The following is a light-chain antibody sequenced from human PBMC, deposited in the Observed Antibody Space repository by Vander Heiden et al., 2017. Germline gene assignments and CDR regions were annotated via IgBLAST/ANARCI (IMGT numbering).Light chain of an antibody. CDR1: SSDVGSYNR. Sequence: QSALTQPPSVSGSPGQSVTISCTGTSSDVGSYNRVSWYQQPPGTAPKLMIYEVSNRPSGVPDRFSGSKSGNTASLTISGLQAEDEADYYCSSYTSSSTPVFGTGTKVTGL. CDR2: EVS. J-gene: IGLJ1*01. V-gene: IGLV2-18*02. CDR3: SSYTSSSTPV.